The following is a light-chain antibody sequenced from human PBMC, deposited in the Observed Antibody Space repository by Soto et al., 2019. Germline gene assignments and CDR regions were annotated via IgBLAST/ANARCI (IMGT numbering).Light chain of an antibody. CDR2: KAS. J-gene: IGKJ1*01. CDR3: QTYKSYWT. V-gene: IGKV1-5*03. CDR1: QNINSW. Sequence: DIQMTQSPSTLSASLGDRVTITCRASQNINSWLAWYQQKPGKAPNLLIYKASSLENGVPSRFSGSGSGTEFNLTIKSPQPEEFATYFWQTYKSYWTFGQGTKVEIK.